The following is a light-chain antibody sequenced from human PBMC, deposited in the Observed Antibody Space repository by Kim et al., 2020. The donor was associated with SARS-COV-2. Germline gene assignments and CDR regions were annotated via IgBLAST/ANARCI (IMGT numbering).Light chain of an antibody. J-gene: IGLJ1*01. CDR2: SNN. CDR1: SSNIGSNT. CDR3: AAWDDSLNDYV. Sequence: ELTQPPSASGTPGQRVTISCSGSSSNIGSNTVNWYQQLPGTAPKLLIYSNNQRPSGVPDRFSGSKSGTSASLAIRWLQSEDEADYYCAAWDDSLNDYV. V-gene: IGLV1-44*01.